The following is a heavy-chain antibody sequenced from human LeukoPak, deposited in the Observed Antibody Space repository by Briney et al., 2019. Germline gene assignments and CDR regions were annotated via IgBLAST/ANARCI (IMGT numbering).Heavy chain of an antibody. Sequence: PGGSLRLSCAASGFTFSSYGMHWVRQAPGKGLEWVAHLQSDGSNKWYADSVKGRLTISRDNSRNTLYLLMTSLRTEDTALYYCAKDRNWAWDYWGQGTLVTVSS. CDR1: GFTFSSYG. CDR3: AKDRNWAWDY. J-gene: IGHJ4*02. D-gene: IGHD7-27*01. CDR2: LQSDGSNK. V-gene: IGHV3-30*02.